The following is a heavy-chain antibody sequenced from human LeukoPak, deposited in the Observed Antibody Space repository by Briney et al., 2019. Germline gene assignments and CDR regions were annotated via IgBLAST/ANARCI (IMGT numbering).Heavy chain of an antibody. CDR3: ARSRISGDDAFDI. J-gene: IGHJ3*02. V-gene: IGHV4-59*01. Sequence: SETLSLTCTVSGGSISSYYWSWIRQPPGKGLEWIGYIYYSGSTNYNPSLKSRVTISVDTSKNQFSLKLSSVTAADTAVHYCARSRISGDDAFDIWGQGTMVTVSS. D-gene: IGHD1-14*01. CDR2: IYYSGST. CDR1: GGSISSYY.